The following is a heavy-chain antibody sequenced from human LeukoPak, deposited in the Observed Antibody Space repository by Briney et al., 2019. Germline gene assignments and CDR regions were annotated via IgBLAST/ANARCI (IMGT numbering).Heavy chain of an antibody. CDR3: ARHSPVLYCSGGSCYSLRWAADWFDP. Sequence: PSETLSLTCTVSGGSISSYYWSWIRQPPGKGLEWIGYIYYSGSTNYNPSLKSRVTISVDTSKNQFSLKLSSVTAADTAVYYCARHSPVLYCSGGSCYSLRWAADWFDPWGQGTLVTVSS. CDR1: GGSISSYY. CDR2: IYYSGST. D-gene: IGHD2-15*01. J-gene: IGHJ5*02. V-gene: IGHV4-59*08.